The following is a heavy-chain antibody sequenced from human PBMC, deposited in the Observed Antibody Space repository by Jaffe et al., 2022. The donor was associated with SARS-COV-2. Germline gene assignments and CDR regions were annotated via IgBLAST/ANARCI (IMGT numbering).Heavy chain of an antibody. V-gene: IGHV3-21*01. CDR2: ISSSSSYI. D-gene: IGHD2-2*02. J-gene: IGHJ6*02. CDR1: GFTFSSYS. CDR3: ARDRYCSSTSCYKEGRGYCTNGVCYDANGMDV. Sequence: EVQLVESGGGLVKPGGSLRLSCAASGFTFSSYSMNWVRQAPGKGLEWVSSISSSSSYIYYADSVKGRFTISRDNAKNSLYLQMNSLRAEDTAVYYCARDRYCSSTSCYKEGRGYCTNGVCYDANGMDVWGQGTTVTVSS.